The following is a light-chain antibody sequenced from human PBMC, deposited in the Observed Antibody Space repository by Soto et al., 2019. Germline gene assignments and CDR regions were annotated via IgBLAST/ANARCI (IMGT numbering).Light chain of an antibody. J-gene: IGKJ1*01. CDR2: KAS. V-gene: IGKV1-5*03. Sequence: DIQMTQSPSTLSGSVGDRVTITCRASQTISSWLAWYQQKPGKAPKLLIYKASTLKSGVPSRFSGSGSGTEFTLTISSLQPDDFAPYYCQNYNSYSEAFGQGTKVDI. CDR1: QTISSW. CDR3: QNYNSYSEA.